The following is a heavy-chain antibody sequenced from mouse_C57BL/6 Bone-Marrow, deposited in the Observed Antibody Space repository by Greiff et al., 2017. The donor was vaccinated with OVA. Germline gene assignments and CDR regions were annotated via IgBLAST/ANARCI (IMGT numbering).Heavy chain of an antibody. CDR3: ARRGITTNWYFEV. CDR1: GYTFTSYG. Sequence: VKLVESGAELARPGASVKLSCKASGYTFTSYGISWVKQRTGQGLEWIGEIYPRSGNTYYNEKFKGKATLTADKSSSTAYMELRSLTSEDSAVYFCARRGITTNWYFEVWGTGTTVTVSS. J-gene: IGHJ1*03. V-gene: IGHV1-81*01. D-gene: IGHD1-1*01. CDR2: IYPRSGNT.